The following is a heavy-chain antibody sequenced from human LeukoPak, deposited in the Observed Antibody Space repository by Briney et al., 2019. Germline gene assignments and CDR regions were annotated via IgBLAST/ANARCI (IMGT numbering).Heavy chain of an antibody. CDR1: GFPFSTYW. V-gene: IGHV3-74*01. J-gene: IGHJ6*03. D-gene: IGHD6-6*01. Sequence: QTGGSLRLSCAASGFPFSTYWMHWVRQAPGKGLVWASRINTSGSSPSYADSVKGRFTISRDNAKNTLYLHMNSLRAEDTAVYYCARVFSTSGRGYDYMDVWGKGTSVIISS. CDR2: INTSGSSP. CDR3: ARVFSTSGRGYDYMDV.